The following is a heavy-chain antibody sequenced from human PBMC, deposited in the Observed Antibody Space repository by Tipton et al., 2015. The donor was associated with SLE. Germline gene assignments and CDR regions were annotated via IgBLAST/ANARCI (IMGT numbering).Heavy chain of an antibody. Sequence: TLSRTCTVSGGSISSGSYYWSWIRQPPGKGLEWIGEINHSGSTNYNPSLKSRVTISVDTSKNQFSLKLSSVTAADTAVYYCARGRPAFDIWGQGTMVTVSS. V-gene: IGHV4-39*07. CDR2: INHSGST. CDR1: GGSISSGSYY. J-gene: IGHJ3*02. CDR3: ARGRPAFDI.